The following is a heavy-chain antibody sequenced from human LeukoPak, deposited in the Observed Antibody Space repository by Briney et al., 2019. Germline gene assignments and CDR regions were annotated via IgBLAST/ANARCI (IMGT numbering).Heavy chain of an antibody. J-gene: IGHJ5*02. V-gene: IGHV4-61*01. D-gene: IGHD4-17*01. CDR2: IYYSGST. CDR1: GGSISSSTFY. Sequence: PSETLSLTCTVSGGSISSSTFYWSWIRQPPGKGLEWVGYIYYSGSTNYNPSLKRRVTISLDTSKNQFSLKLSSVTAADTAVYYCARNYGDYGLVWFDPWGQGTLVTVSS. CDR3: ARNYGDYGLVWFDP.